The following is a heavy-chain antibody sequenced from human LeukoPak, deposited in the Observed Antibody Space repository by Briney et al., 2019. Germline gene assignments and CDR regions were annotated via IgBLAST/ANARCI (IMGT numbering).Heavy chain of an antibody. Sequence: GGSLRLSCVGSGFTFSNYYMYWVRQAPGKGPVWVSRIKNAGDDPIYADSVKGRFTISRDNDKNSVYLQMNSLRAEDTAVYYCAREGGYCYGASCRSFDSWGQGTLLTVSS. V-gene: IGHV3-74*01. D-gene: IGHD2-15*01. CDR1: GFTFSNYY. CDR2: IKNAGDDP. CDR3: AREGGYCYGASCRSFDS. J-gene: IGHJ4*02.